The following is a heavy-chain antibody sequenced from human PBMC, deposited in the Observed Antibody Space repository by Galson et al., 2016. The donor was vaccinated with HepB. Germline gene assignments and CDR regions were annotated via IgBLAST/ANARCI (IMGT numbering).Heavy chain of an antibody. CDR3: EGGRWNDAEFDY. V-gene: IGHV5-10-1*01. J-gene: IGHJ4*02. CDR1: AYTFTTYW. D-gene: IGHD1-1*01. Sequence: QSGAEVKKPGESLTISCQGSAYTFTTYWINWVRQMPGKGLEWMGSVDPSDSQTYYSPSFQGHVTISVDKSINAAYLQWSSLKASDTATYYCEGGRWNDAEFDYWGQGTQVTVSS. CDR2: VDPSDSQT.